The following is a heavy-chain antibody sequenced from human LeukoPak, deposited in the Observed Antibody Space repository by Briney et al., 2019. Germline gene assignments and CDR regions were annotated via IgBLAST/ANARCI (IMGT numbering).Heavy chain of an antibody. CDR2: ISDNDNTT. CDR3: AKWDDGSGYYGDP. V-gene: IGHV3-23*01. CDR1: GFTFSSYA. J-gene: IGHJ5*02. D-gene: IGHD3-22*01. Sequence: PGGSLRLSCAASGFTFSSYAMSWVRQAPGKGLEWVSLISDNDNTTYYAESVKGRFTISRDNSKNTLYLQMNSLRAEDTAVYYCAKWDDGSGYYGDPWGQGTLVTVSS.